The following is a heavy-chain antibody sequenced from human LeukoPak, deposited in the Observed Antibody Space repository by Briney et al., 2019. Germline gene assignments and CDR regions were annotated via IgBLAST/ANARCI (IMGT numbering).Heavy chain of an antibody. J-gene: IGHJ3*02. Sequence: PSETPSLTCTVSGGSISSYYWSWIRQPPGKGLEWIGYIYYSGSTNYNPSLKSRVTISVDTSKNQFSLKLSSVTAADTAVYYCARGRYCSGGSCYSADAFDIWGQGTMVTVSS. D-gene: IGHD2-15*01. CDR3: ARGRYCSGGSCYSADAFDI. CDR2: IYYSGST. V-gene: IGHV4-59*01. CDR1: GGSISSYY.